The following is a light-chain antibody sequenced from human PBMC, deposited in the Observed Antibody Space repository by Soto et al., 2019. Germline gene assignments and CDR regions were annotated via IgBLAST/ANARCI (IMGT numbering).Light chain of an antibody. CDR3: SSYTSSSNPYV. J-gene: IGLJ1*01. CDR1: SSDVGGYNF. Sequence: QSALTQPASVSGSPGQSITISCTGTSSDVGGYNFVSWYQQRPGKAPKLMIFDVSNRPSGVSNRFSASKSGDTASLTISGLQAEDEADYYCSSYTSSSNPYVFGTGTKVTVL. V-gene: IGLV2-14*01. CDR2: DVS.